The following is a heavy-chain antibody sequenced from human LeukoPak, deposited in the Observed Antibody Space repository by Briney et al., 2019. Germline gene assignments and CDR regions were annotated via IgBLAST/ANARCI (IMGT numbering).Heavy chain of an antibody. J-gene: IGHJ4*02. D-gene: IGHD1-26*01. CDR1: EFTFGDYA. CDR3: AKAADGGAQHFDY. V-gene: IGHV3-30*02. CDR2: IRYDGNNK. Sequence: PGGSLRLSCAASEFTFGDYAMHWVRQAPGKGLEWVAFIRYDGNNKYYADSVKGRFTISRDNSKNTLYLQVNSLRAEDTAVYYCAKAADGGAQHFDYWGQGTLVTVSS.